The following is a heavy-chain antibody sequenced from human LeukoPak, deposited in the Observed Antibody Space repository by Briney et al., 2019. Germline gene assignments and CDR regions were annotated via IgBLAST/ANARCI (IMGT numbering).Heavy chain of an antibody. D-gene: IGHD3-3*01. CDR1: GSTFSSYA. J-gene: IGHJ5*02. V-gene: IGHV3-23*01. Sequence: GGPLRLSCAASGSTFSSYAMSWVRQAPGKGLEWVSAISGSGGSTYYADSVKGRFTISRDNSKNTLYLQMNSLRAEDTAVYYCAKGWYYDFWSGYQLNWFDPWGQGTLVTVSS. CDR3: AKGWYYDFWSGYQLNWFDP. CDR2: ISGSGGST.